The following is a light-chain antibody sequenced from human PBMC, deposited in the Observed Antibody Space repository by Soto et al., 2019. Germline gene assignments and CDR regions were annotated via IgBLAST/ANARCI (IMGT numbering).Light chain of an antibody. Sequence: QSALTQPASXXXSXXXXXXISCTGTSSDVGGYNYVSWYQQHPGKAPKLMIYEVTNRPSGVSNRFSGSKSGNTASLTISGLQAEDEADYYCSSYTSSSTLLYVFGSGTKVTVL. CDR2: EVT. CDR3: SSYTSSSTLLYV. CDR1: SSDVGGYNY. V-gene: IGLV2-14*01. J-gene: IGLJ1*01.